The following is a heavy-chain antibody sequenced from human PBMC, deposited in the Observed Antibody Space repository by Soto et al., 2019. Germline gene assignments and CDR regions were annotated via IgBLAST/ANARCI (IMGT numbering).Heavy chain of an antibody. Sequence: GASVKVSCKASGYTFTSYYMHWVRQAPGQGLEWMGIINPSGGSTSYAQKFQGRVTMTRDTSTSTVYMELSSLRSEDTAVYYCARDEVLASGYSPRLDYWGQGTLVTVSS. CDR1: GYTFTSYY. CDR2: INPSGGST. CDR3: ARDEVLASGYSPRLDY. V-gene: IGHV1-46*03. D-gene: IGHD2-21*01. J-gene: IGHJ4*02.